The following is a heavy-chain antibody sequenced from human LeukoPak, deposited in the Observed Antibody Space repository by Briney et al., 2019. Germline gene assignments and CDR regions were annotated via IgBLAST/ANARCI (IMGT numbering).Heavy chain of an antibody. CDR3: AKDLGYCSGGSCYFIDY. CDR2: IKQDGSEK. Sequence: GGSLRLSCAASGFTFNIYSMHWVRQAPGKGPEWVANIKQDGSEKYYVDSVKGRFTISRDNAKNSLYLQMNSLRAEDTAVYYCAKDLGYCSGGSCYFIDYWGQGTLVTVSS. D-gene: IGHD2-15*01. V-gene: IGHV3-7*03. CDR1: GFTFNIYS. J-gene: IGHJ4*02.